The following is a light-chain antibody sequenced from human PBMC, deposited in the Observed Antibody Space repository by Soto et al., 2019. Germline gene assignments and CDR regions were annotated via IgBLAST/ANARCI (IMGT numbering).Light chain of an antibody. V-gene: IGKV3-15*01. CDR1: QTINNN. Sequence: VMTHAPATRSVSPGERVTLSCRASQTINNNVAWYQLKDGQVPRLLIYGASTRATDIPARFSGSGSGTEFTLTISRMQSEDFAESHCQQYNKWTQTFGQGIKEDIK. CDR3: QQYNKWTQT. CDR2: GAS. J-gene: IGKJ1*01.